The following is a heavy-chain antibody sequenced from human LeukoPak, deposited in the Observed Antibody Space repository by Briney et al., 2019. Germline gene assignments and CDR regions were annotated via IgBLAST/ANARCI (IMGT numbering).Heavy chain of an antibody. J-gene: IGHJ4*02. CDR1: DGSMNNCY. CDR3: ARDRALDSDSSGYYYNRGLDY. D-gene: IGHD3-22*01. CDR2: IYATGST. V-gene: IGHV4-4*07. Sequence: KPSETLSLTCSVSDGSMNNCYWNWIRQPAGKGLEWIGRIYATGSTDYNPSLKSRLTMSLDTSKNQFSLNLSSVTAADTAVYFCARDRALDSDSSGYYYNRGLDYWGQGILVTVPS.